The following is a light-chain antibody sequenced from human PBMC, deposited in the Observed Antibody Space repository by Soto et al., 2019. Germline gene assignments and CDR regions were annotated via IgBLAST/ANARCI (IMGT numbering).Light chain of an antibody. Sequence: EIVLTQSPGTLSLSPGERATLSCRASQSVSSSYLAWYQQKPGQAPRLLIYGASSRATGIPDRFSGSGSGTDFTLTISRLEPEDFAVHYCQQDGSSHTVGQGTRLEIK. CDR2: GAS. J-gene: IGKJ5*01. CDR1: QSVSSSY. CDR3: QQDGSSHT. V-gene: IGKV3-20*01.